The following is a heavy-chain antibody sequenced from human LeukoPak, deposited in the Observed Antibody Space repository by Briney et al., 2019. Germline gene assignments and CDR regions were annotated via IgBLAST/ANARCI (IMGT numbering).Heavy chain of an antibody. CDR3: VSRIVGTPDYFDY. J-gene: IGHJ4*02. D-gene: IGHD1-26*01. CDR2: IKQGGNEK. V-gene: IGHV3-7*01. Sequence: PGGSLRLSCAASGLRFSDYYVSWIRQAPGKGLEWVANIKQGGNEKYYVDSVKGRFTISRDNAKNSLYLQMNSLRVEDTAVYYCVSRIVGTPDYFDYWGQGTLVTVSS. CDR1: GLRFSDYY.